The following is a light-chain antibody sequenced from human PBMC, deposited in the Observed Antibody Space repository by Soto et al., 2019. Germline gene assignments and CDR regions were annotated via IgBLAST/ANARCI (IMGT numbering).Light chain of an antibody. CDR2: GAS. CDR3: QQYDGSPPWT. Sequence: EIVLTQSPGTLSFSPGERATRSCRASQSVSSTSLAWYPQKPGQAPRLLIYGASNKDTGSPDRFSGSGSGTDFTRTISRLEPEDFEVYYCQQYDGSPPWTFGLGTKVEFK. V-gene: IGKV3-20*01. CDR1: QSVSSTS. J-gene: IGKJ1*01.